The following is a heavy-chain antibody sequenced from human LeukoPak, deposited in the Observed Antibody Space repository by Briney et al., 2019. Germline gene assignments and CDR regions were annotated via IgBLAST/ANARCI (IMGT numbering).Heavy chain of an antibody. Sequence: GGSLRLSCAASEFTFSAYSMNWVRQAPGKGLEWVSSISTTSTYIYYADSVRGRFTISRDNAKNSLYLQMNNLRAEDTAVYYCARSFSLGDSYIQWDLNHWGQGTLVTVSS. J-gene: IGHJ5*02. CDR1: EFTFSAYS. CDR3: ARSFSLGDSYIQWDLNH. CDR2: ISTTSTYI. V-gene: IGHV3-21*01. D-gene: IGHD3-16*01.